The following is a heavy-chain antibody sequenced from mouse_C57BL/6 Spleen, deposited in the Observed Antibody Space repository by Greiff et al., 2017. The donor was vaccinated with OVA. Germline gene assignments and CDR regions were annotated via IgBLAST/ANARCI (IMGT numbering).Heavy chain of an antibody. J-gene: IGHJ4*01. CDR3: ARGGDGYYGAMDY. D-gene: IGHD2-3*01. CDR2: INPNNGGT. CDR1: GYTFTDYY. Sequence: EVQLQQSGPELVKPGASVKISCKASGYTFTDYYMNWVKQSHGKSLEWIGDINPNNGGTSYNQKFKGKATLTVDKSSSTAYMELRSLTSEDSAVYYCARGGDGYYGAMDYWGQGTSVTVSS. V-gene: IGHV1-26*01.